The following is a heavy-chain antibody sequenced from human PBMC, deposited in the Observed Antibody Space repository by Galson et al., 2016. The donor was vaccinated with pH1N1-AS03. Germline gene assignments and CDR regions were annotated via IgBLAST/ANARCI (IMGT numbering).Heavy chain of an antibody. D-gene: IGHD1-26*01. CDR1: GYTFTSYA. Sequence: SVKVSCKASGYTFTSYAMHWVRQAPGQGLEWMGWINAGNGDTKYSQKFQGRVTMTRDTSINTAYMELRSLRSEDTAVYYCARGPRGATYVDYWGQGTLVTVSS. J-gene: IGHJ4*02. CDR3: ARGPRGATYVDY. CDR2: INAGNGDT. V-gene: IGHV1-3*01.